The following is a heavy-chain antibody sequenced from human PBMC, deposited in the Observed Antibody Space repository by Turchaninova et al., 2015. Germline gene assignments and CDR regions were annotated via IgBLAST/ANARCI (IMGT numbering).Heavy chain of an antibody. CDR3: ARSGGVGGDFDC. V-gene: IGHV4-38-2*02. D-gene: IGHD3-16*01. J-gene: IGHJ4*02. CDR1: GYSISSGSY. Sequence: QVQLQESGPGLVKPSETLSLICTAPGYSISSGSYWGWIRQPPGKGLEWIGSIYHSGSTYSNPSLKSRVTISVDTSKNQFSLKLSSVTAADTAVYYCARSGGVGGDFDCWGQGTLVTVSS. CDR2: IYHSGST.